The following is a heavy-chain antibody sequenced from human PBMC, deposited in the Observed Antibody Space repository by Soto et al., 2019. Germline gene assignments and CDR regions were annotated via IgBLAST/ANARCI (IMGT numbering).Heavy chain of an antibody. V-gene: IGHV1-18*04. J-gene: IGHJ4*02. Sequence: ASVKVSCKASGYTFTSYGISWVRQAPGQGLEWMGWISAYNGNTNYAQKLQGRVTMTTDTSTSTAYMELRSLRSDDTAVYYCAREPIPCSGGSCHLHYYDSSGYDYWGQGNLVTVS. CDR1: GYTFTSYG. CDR2: ISAYNGNT. CDR3: AREPIPCSGGSCHLHYYDSSGYDY. D-gene: IGHD3-22*01.